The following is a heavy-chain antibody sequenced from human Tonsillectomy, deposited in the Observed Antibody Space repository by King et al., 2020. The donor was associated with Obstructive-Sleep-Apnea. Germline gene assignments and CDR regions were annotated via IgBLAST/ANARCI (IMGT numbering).Heavy chain of an antibody. J-gene: IGHJ4*02. V-gene: IGHV4-39*07. CDR2: IYYSGST. Sequence: LQLQESGPGLVKPSETLSLTCTVSGGSISSSSYYWGWIRQPPGKWLEWIGSIYYSGSTYYNPSLKRRVTISIDTSKNQFSLNLSSVTAADTAVYYCAGDTNYYDSSGYYLTSTDYWGQGTLVTVSS. CDR3: AGDTNYYDSSGYYLTSTDY. CDR1: GGSISSSSYY. D-gene: IGHD3-22*01.